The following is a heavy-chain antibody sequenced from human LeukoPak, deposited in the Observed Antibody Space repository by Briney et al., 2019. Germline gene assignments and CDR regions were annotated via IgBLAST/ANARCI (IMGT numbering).Heavy chain of an antibody. V-gene: IGHV3-23*01. D-gene: IGHD3-3*01. CDR3: ASGSLWSGILEY. J-gene: IGHJ4*02. CDR2: ITVNGGTT. Sequence: GGSLRLSCVGCGLSIGNYAMTWVRQAPGKGLEWVSSITVNGGTTKYADSVRGRFTVSRDNSRNTVFLQMDSLRAEDTAVYYCASGSLWSGILEYWGQGTLVIVSS. CDR1: GLSIGNYA.